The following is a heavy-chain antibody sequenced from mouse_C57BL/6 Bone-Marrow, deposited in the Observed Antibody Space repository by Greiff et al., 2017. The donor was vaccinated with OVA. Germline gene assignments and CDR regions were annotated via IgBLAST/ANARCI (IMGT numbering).Heavy chain of an antibody. J-gene: IGHJ1*03. D-gene: IGHD1-1*01. V-gene: IGHV1-53*01. CDR3: ARKGDYYGSSPWYFDV. Sequence: QVQLKQPGTELVKPGASVKLSCKASGYTFTSYWMHWVKQRPGQGLEWIGNINPSNGGTNYNEKFKSKATLTVDKSSSTAYMQLSSLTSEDSAVYYCARKGDYYGSSPWYFDVWGTGTTVTVSS. CDR2: INPSNGGT. CDR1: GYTFTSYW.